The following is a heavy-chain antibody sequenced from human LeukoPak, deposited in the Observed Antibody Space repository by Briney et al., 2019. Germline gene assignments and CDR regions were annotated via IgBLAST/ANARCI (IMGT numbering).Heavy chain of an antibody. D-gene: IGHD5-12*01. CDR3: ARGNSGYDFAY. CDR1: GFTFSSYS. J-gene: IGHJ4*02. Sequence: GGSLRLSCAASGFTFSSYSMNWVRQAPGKGLEWVSSISSSSSYIYYADSVKGRFTISRDNAKNSLYPQMNSLRAEDTAVYYCARGNSGYDFAYWGQGTLVTVSS. V-gene: IGHV3-21*01. CDR2: ISSSSSYI.